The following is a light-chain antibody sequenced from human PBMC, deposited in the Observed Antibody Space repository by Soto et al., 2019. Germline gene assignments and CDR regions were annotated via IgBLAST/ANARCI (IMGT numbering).Light chain of an antibody. CDR3: QQDSSPPAT. J-gene: IGKJ1*01. Sequence: PGERATLSCRASQSVRSSYLAWYQQKPGQTPRLLIYGASSRATGIPDRFSGSGSGTDFTLTISRLEPEDFAVYFCQQDSSPPATFGPGTKVEIK. CDR2: GAS. V-gene: IGKV3-20*01. CDR1: QSVRSSY.